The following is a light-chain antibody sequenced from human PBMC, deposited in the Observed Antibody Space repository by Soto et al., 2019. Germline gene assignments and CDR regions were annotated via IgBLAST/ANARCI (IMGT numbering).Light chain of an antibody. CDR3: QQSYITPWT. CDR2: AAS. V-gene: IGKV1-39*01. Sequence: DIRMTQSPSSLSASVGARVTITCRASASISNYLNWYQQTPGKAPNLLIYAASSLQSGVPSRFSGSGSGTDFTLTISNLQPEDFATYYCQQSYITPWTFGQGTKVEIK. J-gene: IGKJ1*01. CDR1: ASISNY.